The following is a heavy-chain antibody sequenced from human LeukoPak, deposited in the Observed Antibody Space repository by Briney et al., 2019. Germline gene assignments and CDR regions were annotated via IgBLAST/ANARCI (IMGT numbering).Heavy chain of an antibody. CDR3: AVREGYSSGWYLDY. Sequence: PSETLSLTCAVSGGSISSSNWWSWVRQPPGKGLEWIGEIYHSGSTNYNPSLKSRVTISVDKSKNQFSLKLSSVTAADTAVYYCAVREGYSSGWYLDYWGQGTLVTVSS. V-gene: IGHV4-4*02. J-gene: IGHJ4*02. CDR2: IYHSGST. D-gene: IGHD6-19*01. CDR1: GGSISSSNW.